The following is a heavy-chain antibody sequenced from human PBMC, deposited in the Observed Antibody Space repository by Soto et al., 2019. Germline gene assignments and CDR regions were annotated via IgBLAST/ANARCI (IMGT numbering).Heavy chain of an antibody. CDR2: ISYDGSNK. V-gene: IGHV3-30*03. D-gene: IGHD2-15*01. CDR3: ALDRIPLGYCSGGSCYGILDC. CDR1: GFTFSSYG. J-gene: IGHJ4*02. Sequence: SGGSLRLSCAASGFTFSSYGMHWVRQAPGKGLEWVAVISYDGSNKYYADSGKGRFTISRYNSKNTLYLQMNSLRAEDKAVYYFALDRIPLGYCSGGSCYGILDCWGKGTLVTVSS.